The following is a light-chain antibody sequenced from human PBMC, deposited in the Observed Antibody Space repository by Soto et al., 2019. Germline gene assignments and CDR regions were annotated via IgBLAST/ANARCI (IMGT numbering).Light chain of an antibody. J-gene: IGKJ5*01. Sequence: EIVLTQSPATLSLSPGERATLSCRASQSVSSYLAWYQQKPGQAPRLLIYDASNRATGIPARFSGSGSGTDFTLTISSLEPEDFAVYYCQQRSHWLITFGQWTRLEIK. CDR2: DAS. CDR1: QSVSSY. CDR3: QQRSHWLIT. V-gene: IGKV3-11*01.